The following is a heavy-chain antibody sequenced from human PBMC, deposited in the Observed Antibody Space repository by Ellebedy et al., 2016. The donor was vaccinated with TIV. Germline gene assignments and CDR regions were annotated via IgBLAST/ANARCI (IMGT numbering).Heavy chain of an antibody. CDR3: AKYATGYYSGEPFDS. CDR1: GFNFSDYA. Sequence: GGSLRLXXTASGFNFSDYAMAWVRQAPGKGLEWVSCVSDVGGSTYYTDSVKGRFTISRDNSQNTLSLEMHSLRAEDTALYYCAKYATGYYSGEPFDSWGQGSLVTVSS. J-gene: IGHJ4*02. CDR2: VSDVGGST. D-gene: IGHD3-9*01. V-gene: IGHV3-23*01.